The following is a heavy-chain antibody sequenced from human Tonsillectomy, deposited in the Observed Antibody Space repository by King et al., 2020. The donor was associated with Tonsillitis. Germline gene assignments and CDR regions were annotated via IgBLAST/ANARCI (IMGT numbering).Heavy chain of an antibody. J-gene: IGHJ3*02. CDR2: IYYSGST. D-gene: IGHD3-16*01. V-gene: IGHV4-59*08. CDR1: GGSISSYY. CDR3: ARHEGGDYVWGSEGAFDI. Sequence: QLQESGPGLVKPSETLSLTCTVSGGSISSYYWSWIRQPPGKGLEWIGYIYYSGSTNYNPSLKSRVTISVDTSKNQFSLKLSSVTAADTAVYYCARHEGGDYVWGSEGAFDIWGQGTMVTVSS.